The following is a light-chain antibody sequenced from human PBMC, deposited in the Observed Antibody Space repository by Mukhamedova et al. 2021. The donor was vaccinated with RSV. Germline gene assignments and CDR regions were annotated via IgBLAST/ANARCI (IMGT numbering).Light chain of an antibody. CDR2: WTS. CDR3: QQYNSTWT. J-gene: IGKJ1*01. V-gene: IGKV4-1*01. Sequence: KSGQPPKLLIYWTSTRESGVPDRVSGSGSGTDFTLIISSMQAEDVTYCQQYNSTWTFGQGTKVEIK.